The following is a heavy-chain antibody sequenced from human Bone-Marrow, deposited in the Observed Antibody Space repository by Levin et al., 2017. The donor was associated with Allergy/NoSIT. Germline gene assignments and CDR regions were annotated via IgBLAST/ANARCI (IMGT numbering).Heavy chain of an antibody. D-gene: IGHD2-15*01. J-gene: IGHJ4*02. V-gene: IGHV4-59*01. Sequence: SQTLSLTCTVSGGSISSYYWSWIRQPPGKGLEWIGYIYYSGSTNYNPSLKSRVTISVDTSKNQFSLKLSSVTAADTAVYYCARTMRDCSGGSCYSGSHFDYWGQGTLVTVSS. CDR3: ARTMRDCSGGSCYSGSHFDY. CDR1: GGSISSYY. CDR2: IYYSGST.